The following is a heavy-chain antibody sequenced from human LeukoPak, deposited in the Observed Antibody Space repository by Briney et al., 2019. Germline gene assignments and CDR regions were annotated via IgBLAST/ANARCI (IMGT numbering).Heavy chain of an antibody. V-gene: IGHV4-39*01. CDR3: ARHVLYYFDSGTYWGDFDY. Sequence: SETLSLTCTISGDSISSSSSHWGWIRQSPGKGLEWLGTIYQSASTYYNPSLKSRLIISVDPSKNQLSLNLIPLSVATAGASYCARHVLYYFDSGTYWGDFDYWGQGTLVTVSS. CDR2: IYQSAST. J-gene: IGHJ4*02. CDR1: GDSISSSSSH. D-gene: IGHD3-10*01.